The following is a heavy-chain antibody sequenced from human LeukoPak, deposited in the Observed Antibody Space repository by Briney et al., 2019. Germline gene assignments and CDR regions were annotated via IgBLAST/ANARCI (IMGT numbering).Heavy chain of an antibody. CDR3: ARKMKTGDRVGTFDI. CDR1: GFTFSSHN. Sequence: GRSLRLSCAASGFTFSSHNMNWVRQAPMKGLEWVSSIGTDGSYIYYADSVQGRFTISRDNAKNSLYLQMNSLTAEDTAVYYCARKMKTGDRVGTFDIWGQGIMVTVSS. D-gene: IGHD1-1*01. V-gene: IGHV3-21*01. J-gene: IGHJ3*02. CDR2: IGTDGSYI.